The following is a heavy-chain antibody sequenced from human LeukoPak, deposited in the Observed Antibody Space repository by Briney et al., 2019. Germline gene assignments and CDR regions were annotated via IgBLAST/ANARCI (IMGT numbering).Heavy chain of an antibody. D-gene: IGHD6-13*01. J-gene: IGHJ4*02. Sequence: GASVKVSCKVSGYTPTELSMHWVRQAPGKGLEWMGGFDPEDGETIYAQKFQGRVTMTEDTSTDTAYMELSSLRSEDTAVYYCATDLSIRNPPSIAAAGIRDYWGQGTLVTVSS. CDR2: FDPEDGET. CDR1: GYTPTELS. CDR3: ATDLSIRNPPSIAAAGIRDY. V-gene: IGHV1-24*01.